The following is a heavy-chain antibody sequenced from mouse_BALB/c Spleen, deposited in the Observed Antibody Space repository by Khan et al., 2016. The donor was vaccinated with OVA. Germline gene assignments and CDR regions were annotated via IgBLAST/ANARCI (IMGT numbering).Heavy chain of an antibody. CDR1: GYPLTSYW. CDR2: IDPSDSYT. Sequence: QVQLQQPGAELVKPGASVKLSCTASGYPLTSYWLHWVKQRPGQGLEWIGEIDPSDSYTNYNQKLKGKATLTLDKSSSTTYMQLSSLTSEDSAVYYGARSFHYGSSTWFAYWGQGTLVTVSA. D-gene: IGHD1-1*01. V-gene: IGHV1-69*02. CDR3: ARSFHYGSSTWFAY. J-gene: IGHJ3*01.